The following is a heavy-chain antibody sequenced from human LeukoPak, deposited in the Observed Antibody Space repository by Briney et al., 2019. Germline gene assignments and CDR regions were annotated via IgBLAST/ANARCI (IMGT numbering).Heavy chain of an antibody. D-gene: IGHD6-13*01. CDR3: ARVGRGYSSSWYVGYYYYMDV. V-gene: IGHV4-59*01. J-gene: IGHJ6*03. Sequence: LETLSLTCTVSGGSISSYYWSWIRQPPGKGLEWIGYIYCSGSTNYNPSLKSRVTISVDTSKNQFSLKLSSVTAADTAVYYCARVGRGYSSSWYVGYYYYMDVWGKGTTVTVSS. CDR1: GGSISSYY. CDR2: IYCSGST.